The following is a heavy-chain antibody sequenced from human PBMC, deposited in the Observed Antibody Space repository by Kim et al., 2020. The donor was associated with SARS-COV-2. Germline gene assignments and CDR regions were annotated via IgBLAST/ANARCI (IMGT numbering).Heavy chain of an antibody. CDR1: GGSFSGYY. J-gene: IGHJ5*02. CDR2: INHSGST. Sequence: SETLSLTCAVYGGSFSGYYWSWIRQPPGKGLEWIGEINHSGSTNYNPSLKSRVTISVDTSKNQFSLKLSSVTAADTAVYYCARGRGNTGGERYFDWLLLGWIEPWGQGTLVTVSS. V-gene: IGHV4-34*01. CDR3: ARGRGNTGGERYFDWLLLGWIEP. D-gene: IGHD3-9*01.